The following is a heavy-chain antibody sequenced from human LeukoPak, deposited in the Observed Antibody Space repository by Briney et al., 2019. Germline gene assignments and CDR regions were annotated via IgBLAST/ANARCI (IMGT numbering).Heavy chain of an antibody. CDR2: ISAYNGNT. D-gene: IGHD2-21*02. J-gene: IGHJ4*02. Sequence: ASVKVSCKASGYTFPSYGISWVRQAPGQGLEWMGWISAYNGNTNYAQKLQGRVTMTTDTSTSTAYMELRSLRSDDTAVYYCARASHIVVVTAIIHWGQGALVTVSS. V-gene: IGHV1-18*01. CDR3: ARASHIVVVTAIIH. CDR1: GYTFPSYG.